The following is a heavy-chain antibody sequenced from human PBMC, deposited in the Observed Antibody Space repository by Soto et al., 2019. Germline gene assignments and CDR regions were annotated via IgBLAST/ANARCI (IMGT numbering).Heavy chain of an antibody. CDR1: GYTFTTYY. CDR2: ISPDGGRT. CDR3: AKEGQYDDLTGYYYY. V-gene: IGHV1-46*01. J-gene: IGHJ4*02. D-gene: IGHD3-9*01. Sequence: ASVKVSCKASGYTFTTYYMHWVRQAPGQGLEWMGTISPDGGRTSYAQKFQGRVTMTRDTSTSTVYMELSSLRAEDTAVYYCAKEGQYDDLTGYYYYWGQGTLVTVSS.